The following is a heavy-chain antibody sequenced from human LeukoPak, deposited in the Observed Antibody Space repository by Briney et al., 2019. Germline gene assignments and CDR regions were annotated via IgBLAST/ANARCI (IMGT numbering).Heavy chain of an antibody. CDR1: GGTFSSYA. D-gene: IGHD2-2*01. J-gene: IGHJ3*02. CDR2: ISAYNGNT. V-gene: IGHV1-18*01. Sequence: ASVKVSCKASGGTFSSYAISWVRQAPGQGLEWMGWISAYNGNTNYAQKLQGRVTMTTDTSTSTAYMELRSLRSDDTAVYYCARDSGDIVVVPAAPGLDAFDIWGQGTMLTVSS. CDR3: ARDSGDIVVVPAAPGLDAFDI.